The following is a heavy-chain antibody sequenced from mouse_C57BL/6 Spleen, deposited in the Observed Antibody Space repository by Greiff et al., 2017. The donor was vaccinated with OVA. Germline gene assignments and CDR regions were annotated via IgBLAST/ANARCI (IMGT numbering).Heavy chain of an antibody. V-gene: IGHV8-8*01. CDR3: ARIVRYYGSRDYYAMDY. CDR2: IWWDDDK. J-gene: IGHJ4*01. Sequence: QVTLKESGPGILQPSQTLSLTCSFSGFSLSTFGMGVGWIRQPSGKGLEWLAHIWWDDDKYYNPALKSRLTISKDTSKNQVFLKNANVDTADTATYYCARIVRYYGSRDYYAMDYWGQGTSVTVSS. CDR1: GFSLSTFGMG. D-gene: IGHD1-1*01.